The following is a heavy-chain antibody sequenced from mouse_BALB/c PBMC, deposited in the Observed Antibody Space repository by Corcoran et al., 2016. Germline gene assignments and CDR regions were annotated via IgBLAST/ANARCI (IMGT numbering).Heavy chain of an antibody. V-gene: IGHV9-3-1*01. D-gene: IGHD2-2*01. CDR3: ARRYGYDTYYFDY. CDR1: GYTFTNYG. J-gene: IGHJ2*01. Sequence: QIQLVQSGPELKKPGETVKISCKASGYTFTNYGMNWVKQAPGKGLKWMGWINTYTGEPTYADDFKGRFAFSLETSASTAYLQINNLKNEDTATYFCARRYGYDTYYFDYWGQGTTLTVSS. CDR2: INTYTGEP.